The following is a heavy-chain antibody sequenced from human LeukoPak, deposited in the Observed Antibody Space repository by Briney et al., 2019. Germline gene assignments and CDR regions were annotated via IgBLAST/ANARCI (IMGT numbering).Heavy chain of an antibody. CDR3: ARDLGLSVGATPFDF. Sequence: PGGSLRLSCAASGFNFNDYYMSWVRQAPGKGLEWVAFMRYDGSDEHYADSVQGRFTISRDNSYNTLYLQMNSLRAEDTALYYCARDLGLSVGATPFDFWGQGTLVTVSS. D-gene: IGHD1-26*01. CDR2: MRYDGSDE. CDR1: GFNFNDYY. V-gene: IGHV3-30*02. J-gene: IGHJ4*02.